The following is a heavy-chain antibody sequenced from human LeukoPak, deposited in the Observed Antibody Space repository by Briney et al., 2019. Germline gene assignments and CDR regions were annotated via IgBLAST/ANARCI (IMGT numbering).Heavy chain of an antibody. Sequence: ASVKVSCTASGYTFSSYDINWVRQATGQGLEWMGWMNPNSGNTGYAQKFQGRVTMTMNTAIRTAYMELSSLRSEDTAVYYCARAYSDSSGYYVEGFDYWGQGTLVTVSS. CDR2: MNPNSGNT. V-gene: IGHV1-8*01. CDR3: ARAYSDSSGYYVEGFDY. CDR1: GYTFSSYD. J-gene: IGHJ4*02. D-gene: IGHD3-22*01.